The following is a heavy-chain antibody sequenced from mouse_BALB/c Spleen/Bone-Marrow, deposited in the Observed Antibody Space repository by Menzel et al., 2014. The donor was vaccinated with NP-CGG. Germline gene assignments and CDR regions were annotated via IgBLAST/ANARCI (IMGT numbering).Heavy chain of an antibody. J-gene: IGHJ1*01. V-gene: IGHV1-9*01. CDR2: ILPGSGST. CDR1: GYTFRSYW. Sequence: QVQLQQSGAELMKPGASVKISCKATGYTFRSYWMEWVRQRPGHGLEWIGEILPGSGSTNHNEKFKGKATFTADTSSNTAYLQLSSLTSEDSAVYHCAFNSYWFFDVWGAGTTVTVSS. CDR3: AFNSYWFFDV.